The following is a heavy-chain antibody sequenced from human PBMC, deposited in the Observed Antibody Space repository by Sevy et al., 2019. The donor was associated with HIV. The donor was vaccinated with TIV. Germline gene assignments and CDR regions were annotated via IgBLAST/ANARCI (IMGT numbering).Heavy chain of an antibody. J-gene: IGHJ6*02. D-gene: IGHD3-3*01. CDR1: GYTLTKLP. CDR2: SDPEDGET. Sequence: ASVKVSCKVSGYTLTKLPMHWVRQAPGKGLEWMGGSDPEDGETIYAQRFQGRVTMTEDTSTDTAYMELSSLRSEDTAVYYCATLDFWSENPFYGTDVWGQGTTVTVSS. V-gene: IGHV1-24*01. CDR3: ATLDFWSENPFYGTDV.